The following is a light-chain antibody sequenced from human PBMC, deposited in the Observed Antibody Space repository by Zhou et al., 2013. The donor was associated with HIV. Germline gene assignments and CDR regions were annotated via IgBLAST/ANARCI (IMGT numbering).Light chain of an antibody. J-gene: IGKJ4*01. CDR1: QSVATN. CDR3: QQYHKRPPAPT. CDR2: GAS. Sequence: EIVMTQSPDTLSVSPGERATLSCRASQSVATNLAWYQQRLGQAPRLLIYGASTRATGIPARFSGSGAWTDFTLTISSMQSEDFAVYYCQQYHKRPPAPTFGGTGPRVEIK. V-gene: IGKV3-15*01.